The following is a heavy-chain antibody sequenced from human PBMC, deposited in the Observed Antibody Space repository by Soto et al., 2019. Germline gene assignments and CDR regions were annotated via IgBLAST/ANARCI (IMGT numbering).Heavy chain of an antibody. D-gene: IGHD1-26*01. CDR2: IYYSGST. CDR1: GGSISSYF. J-gene: IGHJ5*02. Sequence: QVQLQESGPGLVKPSETLSLTCTVSGGSISSYFWTWIRQPPGKGLEWIGYIYYSGSTNYNPSLKSRVTISVDTSKNQFSLKLSSVTAADTAVYYCARYSGGYYEHWFDPWGQGTLVTVSS. CDR3: ARYSGGYYEHWFDP. V-gene: IGHV4-59*01.